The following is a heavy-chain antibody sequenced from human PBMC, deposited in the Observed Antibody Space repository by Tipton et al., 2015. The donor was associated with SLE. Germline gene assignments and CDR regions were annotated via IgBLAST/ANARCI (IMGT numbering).Heavy chain of an antibody. J-gene: IGHJ4*02. CDR3: ARDPSEGSNDY. V-gene: IGHV3-21*03. CDR1: GFSFSSYW. CDR2: ISSRSTYI. D-gene: IGHD1-26*01. Sequence: SGFSFSSYWMSWVRQVPGKGLQWVSSISSRSTYIHYADSVKGRFTVSRDNAKNSLHLQMDSLRADDTGVYYCARDPSEGSNDYWGQGTLVTVSS.